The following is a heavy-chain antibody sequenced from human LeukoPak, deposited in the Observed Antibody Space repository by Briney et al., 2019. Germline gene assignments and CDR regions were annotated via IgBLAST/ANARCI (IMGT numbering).Heavy chain of an antibody. D-gene: IGHD3-10*01. V-gene: IGHV3-66*01. J-gene: IGHJ6*03. Sequence: GGSLRLSCAASGFTVSSNYMSWVRQAPGKRLEWVSVIYSGGSTYYADSVKGRFTISRDNSKNTLYLQMNSLRAEDTAVYYCANLLWFGEVDYYMDVWGKGTTVTISS. CDR1: GFTVSSNY. CDR3: ANLLWFGEVDYYMDV. CDR2: IYSGGST.